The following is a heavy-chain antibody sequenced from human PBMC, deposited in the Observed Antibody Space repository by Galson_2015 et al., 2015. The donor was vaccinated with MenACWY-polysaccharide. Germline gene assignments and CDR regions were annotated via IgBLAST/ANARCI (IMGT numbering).Heavy chain of an antibody. Sequence: SVKVSCKASGYTLTGYYIHWVRQAPGQGLEWMGWINPKTGGTGYAQRFQGRVTMTRDTSLNTAYMELRSPTSGDTAVYYCARAIAVAGQRRDFDLWGRGTLVTVSS. CDR1: GYTLTGYY. J-gene: IGHJ2*01. D-gene: IGHD6-19*01. V-gene: IGHV1-2*02. CDR3: ARAIAVAGQRRDFDL. CDR2: INPKTGGT.